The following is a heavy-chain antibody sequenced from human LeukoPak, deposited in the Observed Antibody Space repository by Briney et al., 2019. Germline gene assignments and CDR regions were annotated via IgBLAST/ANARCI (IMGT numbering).Heavy chain of an antibody. J-gene: IGHJ4*02. Sequence: GGSLRLSCAASGFTFSSYAMSWVRQAPGKGLEWVSAMSGSGGSTYYADSVKGRFTISRDNSKNTLYLQMNSLRAEDTAVYYCAKDLMAAAVSYYFDYWGQGTLVTVSS. V-gene: IGHV3-23*01. CDR2: MSGSGGST. CDR3: AKDLMAAAVSYYFDY. CDR1: GFTFSSYA. D-gene: IGHD6-13*01.